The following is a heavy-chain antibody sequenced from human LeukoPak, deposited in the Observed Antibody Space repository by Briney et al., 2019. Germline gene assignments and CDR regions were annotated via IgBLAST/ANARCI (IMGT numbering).Heavy chain of an antibody. D-gene: IGHD3-22*01. Sequence: PSETLSLTCTVSGGSISSYYWSWIRQPPGKGLEWIGYIYYSGSTNYNPSLKSRVTISVDTSKNQFSLKLSSVTAADTAVYYCARDYYDSWFDPWGQGTLVTVSS. J-gene: IGHJ5*02. CDR3: ARDYYDSWFDP. V-gene: IGHV4-59*01. CDR2: IYYSGST. CDR1: GGSISSYY.